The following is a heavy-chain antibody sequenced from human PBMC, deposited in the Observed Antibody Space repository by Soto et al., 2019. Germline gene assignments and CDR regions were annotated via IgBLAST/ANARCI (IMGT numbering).Heavy chain of an antibody. Sequence: GGSLRLCCAASGFTFSSYWMHWVRQAPGKGLVWASRINSDGSTTRYADSVEGRFTISRDNSKNTLYLQMNSLRAEDTAVYYCARDLSGDHGALATWGQGTMVTVSS. CDR2: INSDGSTT. CDR3: ARDLSGDHGALAT. J-gene: IGHJ3*02. CDR1: GFTFSSYW. V-gene: IGHV3-74*01. D-gene: IGHD2-15*01.